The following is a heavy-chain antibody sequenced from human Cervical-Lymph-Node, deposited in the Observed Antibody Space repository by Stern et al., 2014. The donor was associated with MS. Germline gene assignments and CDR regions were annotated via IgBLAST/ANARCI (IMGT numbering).Heavy chain of an antibody. Sequence: QEPPVQSGAEVKKPGSSVKVSCKASGGTLSSHAISWLRQAPGEGLEWMGGIIPIFGTANYAQKFQGRVTIAADESTSTAYMELSSLRSEDTAVYYCARLYSGSYSYDYWGQGTLVTVSS. CDR3: ARLYSGSYSYDY. CDR2: IIPIFGTA. V-gene: IGHV1-69*01. J-gene: IGHJ4*02. D-gene: IGHD1-26*01. CDR1: GGTLSSHA.